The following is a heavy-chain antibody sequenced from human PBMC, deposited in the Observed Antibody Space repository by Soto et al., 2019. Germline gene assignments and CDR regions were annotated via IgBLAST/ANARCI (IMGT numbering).Heavy chain of an antibody. J-gene: IGHJ4*02. CDR2: IIPIFRRS. Sequence: QVQLVQSGADVKKPGSSVKVSCKVSGGTFNNHAISWVRQAPGKGLEWIGGIIPIFRRSDYAQKFQGRVTIPAEESTGTVYMELTSLASEYTAVYYCASPNRFFSNMEWTRSYFDHWGQGTLVTVSS. CDR1: GGTFNNHA. CDR3: ASPNRFFSNMEWTRSYFDH. D-gene: IGHD3-3*01. V-gene: IGHV1-69*01.